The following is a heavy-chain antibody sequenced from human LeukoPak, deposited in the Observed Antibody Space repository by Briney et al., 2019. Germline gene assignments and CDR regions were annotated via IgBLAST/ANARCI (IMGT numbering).Heavy chain of an antibody. D-gene: IGHD2-15*01. CDR1: GFTFSGYY. V-gene: IGHV3-11*04. CDR2: ISSSGSAM. CDR3: ARARGSYAFDI. Sequence: PGGSLRLSCAASGFTFSGYYMSWLRQAPGKGLEWVSYISSSGSAMYYGDSVKGRFTISRDNAKNSLYLQMNSLRAEDTAVYSCARARGSYAFDIWGQGTMVTVSS. J-gene: IGHJ3*02.